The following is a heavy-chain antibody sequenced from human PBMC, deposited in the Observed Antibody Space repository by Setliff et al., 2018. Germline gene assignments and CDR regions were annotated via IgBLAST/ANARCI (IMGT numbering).Heavy chain of an antibody. CDR1: GFGFSSYT. J-gene: IGHJ5*02. CDR3: VRGTRYLPVGDL. Sequence: GGSLRLSCEGSGFGFSSYTMNWVRQTPGGGLEWVSSISIRSDYINYADSVKGRFVISRDNANNSLFLQMNGLRAEDTGVYYCVRGTRYLPVGDLWGQGTLVTVSS. D-gene: IGHD1-1*01. CDR2: ISIRSDYI. V-gene: IGHV3-21*01.